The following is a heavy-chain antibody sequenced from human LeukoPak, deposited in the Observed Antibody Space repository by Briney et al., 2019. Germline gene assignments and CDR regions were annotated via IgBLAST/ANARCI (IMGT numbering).Heavy chain of an antibody. J-gene: IGHJ6*03. V-gene: IGHV1-18*01. CDR1: GYTFTSYG. CDR2: ISAYNGNT. D-gene: IGHD2-15*01. Sequence: ASVKVSCKASGYTFTSYGISWVRQAPGQGLEWMGWISAYNGNTNYAQKLQGRVTMTTDTSTSTAYMELRSLRSDDTAVYYCARDPWVREPWGGNYCYYMDVWGKGTPVTVSS. CDR3: ARDPWVREPWGGNYCYYMDV.